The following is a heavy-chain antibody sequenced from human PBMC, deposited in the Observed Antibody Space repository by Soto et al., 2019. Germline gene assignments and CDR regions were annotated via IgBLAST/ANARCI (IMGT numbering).Heavy chain of an antibody. J-gene: IGHJ4*02. CDR3: ARRGIWDYDFWSGSMYYFDY. Sequence: SETLSLTCAVYGGSFSGYYWSWIRQPPGKGLEWIGEINHSGSTNYNPSLKSRVTISVDTSKNQFSLKLSSVTAADTAVYYCARRGIWDYDFWSGSMYYFDYWGQGTLVTVSS. CDR1: GGSFSGYY. CDR2: INHSGST. D-gene: IGHD3-3*01. V-gene: IGHV4-34*01.